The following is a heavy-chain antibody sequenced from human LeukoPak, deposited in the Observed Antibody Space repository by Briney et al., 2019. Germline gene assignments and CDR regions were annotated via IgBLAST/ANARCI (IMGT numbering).Heavy chain of an antibody. J-gene: IGHJ4*02. CDR1: GVSLSSYY. Sequence: SETLSLTCTVSGVSLSSYYWSWIRQPPGKGLEWIGYIYYSGSTNYNPSLKSRVTISVDTSKNQFSLKLSSVTAADTAVYYCARVYILTGYSDWGQGTLVTVSS. CDR3: ARVYILTGYSD. D-gene: IGHD3-9*01. CDR2: IYYSGST. V-gene: IGHV4-59*12.